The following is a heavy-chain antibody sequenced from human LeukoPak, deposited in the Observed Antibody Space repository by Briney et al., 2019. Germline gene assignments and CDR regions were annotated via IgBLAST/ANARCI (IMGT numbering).Heavy chain of an antibody. D-gene: IGHD1-26*01. V-gene: IGHV1-2*02. Sequence: ASVKVSCKASGSSFTDFYMHWVRQAPGQGLEWMGWINPESGDTKYAQKFQGRVTMTRDTSITTDYMELRRLRSDDTAVYYCASVSGHYQADGYWGQGTLVTVSS. CDR3: ASVSGHYQADGY. CDR1: GSSFTDFY. J-gene: IGHJ4*02. CDR2: INPESGDT.